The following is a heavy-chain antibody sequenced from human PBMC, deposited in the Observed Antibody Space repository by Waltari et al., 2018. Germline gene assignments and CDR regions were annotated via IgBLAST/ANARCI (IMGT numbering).Heavy chain of an antibody. D-gene: IGHD3-10*01. Sequence: QVQLQQWGAGLLKPSETLSLTCAVYGGSFSGYYWSWIRQPPGKGLEWIGEINHSGSTNYNPSLKSRVTISVDTSKNQFSLKLSSVTAADTAVYYCARGYGSGSYYRNYYYMDVWGKGTTVTVSS. CDR1: GGSFSGYY. CDR2: INHSGST. CDR3: ARGYGSGSYYRNYYYMDV. V-gene: IGHV4-34*01. J-gene: IGHJ6*03.